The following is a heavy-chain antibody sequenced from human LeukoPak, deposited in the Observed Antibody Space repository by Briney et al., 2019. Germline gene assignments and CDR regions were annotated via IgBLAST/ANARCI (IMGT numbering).Heavy chain of an antibody. D-gene: IGHD5-24*01. V-gene: IGHV4-4*07. Sequence: PSETLSLTCSVSGDSISSYYWSWIRQPAGKGLEWIGRIYTSGATKYSASLKSRVTISVDTSKNQFSLKLSSVTAADTAVYYCARDRERWLQSGALDYWGQGTLVAVSS. CDR3: ARDRERWLQSGALDY. CDR1: GDSISSYY. J-gene: IGHJ4*02. CDR2: IYTSGAT.